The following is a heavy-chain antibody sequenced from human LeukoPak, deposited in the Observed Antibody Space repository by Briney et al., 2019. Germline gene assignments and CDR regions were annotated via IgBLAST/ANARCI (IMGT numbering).Heavy chain of an antibody. V-gene: IGHV1-2*02. CDR1: GYTFTGYY. D-gene: IGHD4/OR15-4a*01. Sequence: ASVKVSCKASGYTFTGYYMHWVRQPPGPGLEWMGWINPNSGGTNYAQKFQGRVTMTRETYISTAYMELSRLRSDDTAVYYCARMGAIAGASANPDHWGQGTLVTVSS. J-gene: IGHJ4*02. CDR2: INPNSGGT. CDR3: ARMGAIAGASANPDH.